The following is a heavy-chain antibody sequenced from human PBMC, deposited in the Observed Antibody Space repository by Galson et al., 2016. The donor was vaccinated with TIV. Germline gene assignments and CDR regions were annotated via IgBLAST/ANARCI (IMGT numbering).Heavy chain of an antibody. CDR1: GGSISSHY. Sequence: TLSLTCTVSGGSISSHYWSWIRQPPGKGLEWIGYIYYSGSTNYNPSLKSRVTISVDTSKNQFSLKLSSVTAADTAVYYCARSGYGDSLSLGYFDYWGQGTLVTVSS. J-gene: IGHJ4*02. CDR2: IYYSGST. V-gene: IGHV4-59*11. CDR3: ARSGYGDSLSLGYFDY. D-gene: IGHD4-17*01.